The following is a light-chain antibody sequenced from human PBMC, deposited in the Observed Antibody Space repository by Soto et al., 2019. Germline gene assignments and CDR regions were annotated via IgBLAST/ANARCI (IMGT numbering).Light chain of an antibody. V-gene: IGKV3-15*01. CDR3: QQYNVWPLT. J-gene: IGKJ4*01. CDR2: VAS. CDR1: QSVNNN. Sequence: EIVMTQSPVTLFVSPGDRATLSCRASQSVNNNLAWYQQKPGQTPKLLIYVASTRATGIPARFSGSGSGTEFTLTISSLQSEDFAVYYCQQYNVWPLTFGGGTKVEFK.